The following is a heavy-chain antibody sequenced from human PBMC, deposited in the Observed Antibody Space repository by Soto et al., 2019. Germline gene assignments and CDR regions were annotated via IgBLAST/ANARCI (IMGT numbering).Heavy chain of an antibody. J-gene: IGHJ4*02. CDR3: AKDGREYSSSSQVDY. Sequence: GGSLRLSCAASGFTFSSYAMSWVRQAPGKGLEWVSAISGSGGSTYYADSVKGRFTISRDNSKNTLYLQMNSLRAEDTAVYYCAKDGREYSSSSQVDYWGQGTLVTVSS. V-gene: IGHV3-23*01. CDR1: GFTFSSYA. D-gene: IGHD6-6*01. CDR2: ISGSGGST.